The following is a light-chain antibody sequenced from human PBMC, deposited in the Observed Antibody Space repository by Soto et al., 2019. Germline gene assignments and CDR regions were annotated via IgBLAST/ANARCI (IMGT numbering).Light chain of an antibody. V-gene: IGKV3-20*01. CDR3: HQYGSSITWT. CDR1: QSVTSNY. Sequence: EVVLTQSPGTVSLSPGERATLSCRASQSVTSNYLAWYQQEPGQAPRLPIYAASSRATGIPDRFSGSGSGTDFTLSISRLEPEDFAVYYCHQYGSSITWTFGQGTKVEIK. J-gene: IGKJ1*01. CDR2: AAS.